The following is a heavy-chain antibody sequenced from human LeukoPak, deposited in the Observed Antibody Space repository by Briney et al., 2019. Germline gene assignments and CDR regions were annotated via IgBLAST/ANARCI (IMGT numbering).Heavy chain of an antibody. V-gene: IGHV4-34*01. J-gene: IGHJ4*02. Sequence: SETLSLTCAVYGGSFSGYYWSWIRQPPGKGLEWIGEINHSGSTNYHPSLKSRVTISVDTAKNQFSLKLSSVTAADTAVYYCARKTGEIVVADYWGQGTLVTVSS. CDR1: GGSFSGYY. D-gene: IGHD3-22*01. CDR3: ARKTGEIVVADY. CDR2: INHSGST.